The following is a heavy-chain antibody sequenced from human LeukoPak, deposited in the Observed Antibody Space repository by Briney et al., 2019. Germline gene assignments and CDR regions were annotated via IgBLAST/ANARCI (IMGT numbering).Heavy chain of an antibody. Sequence: ASVKVSCKASGYTFGTSGITWVRQAPGQGLEWMGWISGNNGNTDYVKKFQGRVTMTRDTSTSTACMELRNLKSDDTAVYFCARKPPYYDSDGPRWALDVWGQGTMVTVSS. J-gene: IGHJ3*01. CDR3: ARKPPYYDSDGPRWALDV. CDR2: ISGNNGNT. V-gene: IGHV1-18*01. D-gene: IGHD3-22*01. CDR1: GYTFGTSG.